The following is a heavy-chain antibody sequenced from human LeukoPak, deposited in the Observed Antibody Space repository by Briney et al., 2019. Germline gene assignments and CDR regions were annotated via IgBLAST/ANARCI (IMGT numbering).Heavy chain of an antibody. D-gene: IGHD3-9*01. J-gene: IGHJ4*02. V-gene: IGHV1-69*05. CDR1: GGTFSSYA. CDR2: IIPIFGTA. CDR3: ARDRGDYDILTGYYPGHYFDY. Sequence: ASVKVSCKASGGTFSSYAISWVRQAPGQGLEWMGGIIPIFGTANYAQKFQGRVTITTDESTSTAYMELSSLRSEDTAVYYCARDRGDYDILTGYYPGHYFDYWGQGTLVTVSS.